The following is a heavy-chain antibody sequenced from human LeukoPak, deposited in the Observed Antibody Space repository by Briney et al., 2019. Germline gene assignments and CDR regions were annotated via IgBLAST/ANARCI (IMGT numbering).Heavy chain of an antibody. D-gene: IGHD3-16*01. CDR3: AGGGGSFDY. CDR2: TYYRSKWYN. Sequence: SQTLSLTCAISGDSVSSNSAAWNWIRQSPSRGLEWLGRTYYRSKWYNDYAGSVKSRITINSDTSKNQFSLQLNSVSPEDTAVYYCAGGGGSFDYWARERWSPSPQ. CDR1: GDSVSSNSAA. V-gene: IGHV6-1*01. J-gene: IGHJ4*02.